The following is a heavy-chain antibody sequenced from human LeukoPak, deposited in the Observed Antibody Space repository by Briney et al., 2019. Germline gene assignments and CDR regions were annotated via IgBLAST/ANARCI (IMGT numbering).Heavy chain of an antibody. CDR1: GGSFSGYY. Sequence: PSETLSLTCAVYGGSFSGYYWSWIRQPPGKGLEWIGYIYYSGSTNYNPSLKSRVTISVDTSKNQFSLKLSSVTAADTAVYYCARGKWLRYDYWGQGTLVTVSS. CDR2: IYYSGST. D-gene: IGHD5-12*01. CDR3: ARGKWLRYDY. V-gene: IGHV4-59*01. J-gene: IGHJ4*02.